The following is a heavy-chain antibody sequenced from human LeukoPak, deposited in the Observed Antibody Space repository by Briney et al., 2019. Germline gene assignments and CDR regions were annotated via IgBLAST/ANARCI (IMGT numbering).Heavy chain of an antibody. Sequence: GGSLRLSCAASGFTFSSYGMHWVRQAPGKGPEWVAFIRYDGSNKYYADSVKGRFTISRDNSKNTLYLQMNSLRAEDTAVYYCAKDKEWELLLRYFDYWGQGTLATVSS. D-gene: IGHD1-26*01. CDR2: IRYDGSNK. V-gene: IGHV3-30*02. J-gene: IGHJ4*02. CDR1: GFTFSSYG. CDR3: AKDKEWELLLRYFDY.